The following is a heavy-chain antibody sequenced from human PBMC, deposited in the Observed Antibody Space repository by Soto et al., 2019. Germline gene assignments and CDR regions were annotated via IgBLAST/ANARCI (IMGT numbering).Heavy chain of an antibody. D-gene: IGHD5-18*01. CDR1: GASISSAHW. CDR3: ARGYGRNFDY. V-gene: IGHV4-4*02. Sequence: SETLSLTCAVSGASISSAHWWNLVRQPPGKGLEWIGEIYHSGSTNYNPSLKSRVTISVDTSKNQFSLKLSSVTAADTAVYYCARGYGRNFDYWGQGTLVTVSS. CDR2: IYHSGST. J-gene: IGHJ4*02.